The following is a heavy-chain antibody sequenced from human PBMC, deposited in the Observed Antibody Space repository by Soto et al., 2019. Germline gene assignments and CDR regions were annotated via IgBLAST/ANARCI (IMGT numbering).Heavy chain of an antibody. J-gene: IGHJ4*02. CDR2: IYYSGST. V-gene: IGHV4-31*03. Sequence: SETLSLTCTVSGGSISSGGYYWSWIRQHPGKGLEWIGYIYYSGSTYYNPSLKSRVTISVDTSKNQSSLKLSSVTAADTAVYYCARDRRYYDSSGYSSFDYWGQGTLVTVYS. D-gene: IGHD3-22*01. CDR1: GGSISSGGYY. CDR3: ARDRRYYDSSGYSSFDY.